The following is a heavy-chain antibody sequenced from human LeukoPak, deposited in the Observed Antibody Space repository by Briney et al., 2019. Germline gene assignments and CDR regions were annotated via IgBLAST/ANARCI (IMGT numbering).Heavy chain of an antibody. CDR3: AKVGGGYYFDY. D-gene: IGHD3-10*01. J-gene: IGHJ4*02. Sequence: GGSLRLSCAASGFTFSSYGMTWVRQAPGKGLEWVSAISGSGGSTYYADSVKGRFTISRDNSKNTLYLQMNSLRAEDTAVYYCAKVGGGYYFDYWGQGTLVTVSS. CDR2: ISGSGGST. V-gene: IGHV3-23*01. CDR1: GFTFSSYG.